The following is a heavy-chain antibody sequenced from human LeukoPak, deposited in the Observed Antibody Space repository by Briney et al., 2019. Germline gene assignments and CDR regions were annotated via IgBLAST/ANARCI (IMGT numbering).Heavy chain of an antibody. Sequence: PGGSLRLSCAASGFTFSSYAMSWVRQAPGKGLELVAAISGSGDNTHSADSVKGRFTISRDNSKNTLYLQMNSLRAEDTAVYYCALPPYYYDSSGYLPYYFDYWGQGTLVTVSS. J-gene: IGHJ4*02. CDR3: ALPPYYYDSSGYLPYYFDY. D-gene: IGHD3-22*01. CDR1: GFTFSSYA. CDR2: ISGSGDNT. V-gene: IGHV3-23*01.